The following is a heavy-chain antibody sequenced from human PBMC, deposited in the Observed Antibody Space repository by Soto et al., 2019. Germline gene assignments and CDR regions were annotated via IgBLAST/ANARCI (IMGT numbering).Heavy chain of an antibody. CDR3: AKDVMYSGNLRRSYYYYGMDV. D-gene: IGHD1-26*01. Sequence: PGGSLRLSCAASGFTFDDYTMHWVRQAPGKGLEWVSLISWDGGSTYYADSVKGRFTISRDNSKNSLYLQMNSLRTEDTALYYCAKDVMYSGNLRRSYYYYGMDVWGQGTTVTVSS. V-gene: IGHV3-43*01. CDR2: ISWDGGST. J-gene: IGHJ6*02. CDR1: GFTFDDYT.